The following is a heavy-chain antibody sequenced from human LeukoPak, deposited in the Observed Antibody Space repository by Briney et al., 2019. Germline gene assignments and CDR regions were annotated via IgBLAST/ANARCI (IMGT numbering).Heavy chain of an antibody. J-gene: IGHJ5*02. CDR3: ARDPQVRGYNWFDP. V-gene: IGHV1-69*13. Sequence: APVKVSCKASGGTFSSYAISWVRQAPGQGLEWMGGIIPIFGTANYAQKFQGRVTITADESTSTAYMELSSLRSEDTAVYYCARDPQVRGYNWFDPWGQGTLVTVSS. CDR2: IIPIFGTA. CDR1: GGTFSSYA. D-gene: IGHD3-10*01.